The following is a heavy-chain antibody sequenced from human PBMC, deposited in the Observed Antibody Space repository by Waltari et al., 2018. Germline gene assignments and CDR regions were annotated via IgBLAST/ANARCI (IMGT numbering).Heavy chain of an antibody. CDR1: GFTFSSYG. Sequence: QVQLVESGGGVVQPGGSLRLSCAASGFTFSSYGMHWLRQAPGKGLEWVAFIRYDGSNKYYADSVKGRFTISRDNSKNTLYLQMNSLRAEDTAVYYCAKDPLKGGDSYAFDIWGQGTMVTVSS. CDR3: AKDPLKGGDSYAFDI. CDR2: IRYDGSNK. V-gene: IGHV3-30*02. D-gene: IGHD2-21*02. J-gene: IGHJ3*02.